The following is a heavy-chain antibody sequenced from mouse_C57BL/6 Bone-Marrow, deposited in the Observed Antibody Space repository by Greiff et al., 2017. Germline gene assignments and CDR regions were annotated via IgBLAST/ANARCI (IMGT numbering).Heavy chain of an antibody. J-gene: IGHJ1*03. CDR2: IYPSSGNT. D-gene: IGHD1-1*01. V-gene: IGHV1-81*01. CDR1: GYTFTSYG. Sequence: QVHVMQSGAELARPGASVKLSCTASGYTFTSYGISWVKQRTGQGLEWIGDIYPSSGNTYYNDKLKGKATLTAAQSSSTAYMELRSLASEDSAVYFCASCGSSSYWYFDVWGTGTTVTVSS. CDR3: ASCGSSSYWYFDV.